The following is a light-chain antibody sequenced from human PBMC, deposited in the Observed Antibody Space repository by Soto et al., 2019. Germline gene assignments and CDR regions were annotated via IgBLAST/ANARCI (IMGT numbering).Light chain of an antibody. Sequence: DIVLTQSPDSLAVSLGERATINGKSSQSVLFSSNSKDFIAWYQQKPGQSPRLLMYWASTRESGVPDRFSGSGSGTDFTLTISSLQAEDVAVYYCHQYYSPPLTFGGGTKVEIK. V-gene: IGKV4-1*01. CDR1: QSVLFSSNSKDF. J-gene: IGKJ4*01. CDR2: WAS. CDR3: HQYYSPPLT.